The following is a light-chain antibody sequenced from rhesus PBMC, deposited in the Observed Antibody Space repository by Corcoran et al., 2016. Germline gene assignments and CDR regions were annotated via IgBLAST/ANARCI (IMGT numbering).Light chain of an antibody. V-gene: IGKV1S14*01. CDR3: QQHISYPYT. J-gene: IGKJ2*01. CDR1: QDISSY. Sequence: DIQMTQSPSSLPASVGDTVTITCRASQDISSYLTWYQQKPGKAPKPLIYYASNLESGVPSSFSGSGSGTDFSLTISSLQPEDFATYYCQQHISYPYTFGQGTKVEI. CDR2: YAS.